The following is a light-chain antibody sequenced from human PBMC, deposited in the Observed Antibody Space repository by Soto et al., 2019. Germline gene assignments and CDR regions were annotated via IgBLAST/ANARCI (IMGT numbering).Light chain of an antibody. CDR1: QTVTSS. V-gene: IGKV1-39*01. CDR3: QQSYRFPRT. Sequence: DVQMTQSPSSLSASVGDSLTLTCRASQTVTSSLNWYQQTPGKAPKLLIYAASTLQSGVSSRFSGSGSVTEFTLTVYSLQPEDFATYYCQQSYRFPRTFGRGTKVDIK. J-gene: IGKJ1*01. CDR2: AAS.